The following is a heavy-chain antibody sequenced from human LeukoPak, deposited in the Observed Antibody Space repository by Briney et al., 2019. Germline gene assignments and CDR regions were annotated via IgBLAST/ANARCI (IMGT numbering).Heavy chain of an antibody. J-gene: IGHJ4*02. CDR3: ARRESFMLPPDY. Sequence: GESLKISCKGSGYSFPNYWIGWVRQMPGKGLEWMGIIYPGDSDTRYSPSFQGQVTIPADESTSSAYLQWSSLKSSDTAVYYCARRESFMLPPDYWGQGTLVTVSS. V-gene: IGHV5-51*01. CDR1: GYSFPNYW. D-gene: IGHD2-8*01. CDR2: IYPGDSDT.